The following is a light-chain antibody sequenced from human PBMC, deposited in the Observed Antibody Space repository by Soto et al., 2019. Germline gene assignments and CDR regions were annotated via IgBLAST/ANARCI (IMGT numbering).Light chain of an antibody. V-gene: IGKV3-20*01. CDR1: QSVSSNY. CDR2: GAS. Sequence: EIVLTQCPGTLSLSPGQRATLSWRASQSVSSNYLAWYQQKPGQAPRLLIYGASSRATGIPDRFSGSGSGTDFTLTISRLEPEDFAVYYCQQYGSSPMTFGQGTRLEIK. J-gene: IGKJ5*01. CDR3: QQYGSSPMT.